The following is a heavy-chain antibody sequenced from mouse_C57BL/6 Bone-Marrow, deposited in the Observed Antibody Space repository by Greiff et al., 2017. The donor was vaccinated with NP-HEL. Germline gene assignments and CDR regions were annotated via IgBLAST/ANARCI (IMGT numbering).Heavy chain of an antibody. CDR3: ASDYGSSIFDY. D-gene: IGHD1-1*01. V-gene: IGHV1-19*01. Sequence: EVQLQQSGPVLVKPGASVKMSCKASGYTFTDYYMNWVKQSHGKSLEWIGVINPYNGGTSYNQKFKGKATLTVDKSSSTAYMELNSLTSEDSAVYYCASDYGSSIFDYWGQGTTLTVSS. J-gene: IGHJ2*01. CDR2: INPYNGGT. CDR1: GYTFTDYY.